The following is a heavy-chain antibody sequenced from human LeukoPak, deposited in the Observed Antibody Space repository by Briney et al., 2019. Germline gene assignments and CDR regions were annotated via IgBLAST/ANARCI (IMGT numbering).Heavy chain of an antibody. D-gene: IGHD2-2*01. CDR2: MNPNSGNT. CDR1: GYTFTSYD. Sequence: RASVKVSCKASGYTFTSYDINWVRQATGQGLEWMGWMNPNSGNTGYAQKFQGRVTITRNTSISTAYMELSSLRSEDTAVYYCARDIPAANSAFDIWGQGTMVTVSS. J-gene: IGHJ3*02. V-gene: IGHV1-8*03. CDR3: ARDIPAANSAFDI.